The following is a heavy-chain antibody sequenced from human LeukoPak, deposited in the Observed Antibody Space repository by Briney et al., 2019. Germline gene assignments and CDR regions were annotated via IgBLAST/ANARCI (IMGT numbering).Heavy chain of an antibody. Sequence: ASVKASCKASEYTFTGYYMHWVRQAPGQGLEWMGWINPNSGGTNYAQKFQGRVTMTRDTSISTAYMELSRLRSDDTAVYYCARGSNIVVVTAYNWFDPWGQGTLVTVSS. V-gene: IGHV1-2*02. CDR1: EYTFTGYY. J-gene: IGHJ5*02. CDR3: ARGSNIVVVTAYNWFDP. CDR2: INPNSGGT. D-gene: IGHD2-21*02.